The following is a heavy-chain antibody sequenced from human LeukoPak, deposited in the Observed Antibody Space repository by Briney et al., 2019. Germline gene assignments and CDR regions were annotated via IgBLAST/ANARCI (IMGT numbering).Heavy chain of an antibody. CDR3: VVVPDATRHFDY. CDR1: GFTFSSYA. CDR2: ISGSGGST. V-gene: IGHV3-23*01. Sequence: GGSLRLSCAASGFTFSSYAMSWVRQAPGKGLEWVSAISGSGGSTYYADSVKGRFTISRDNSKNTLYLQMNSLRAEDTAVYYCVVVPDATRHFDYWGQGTLVTVSS. J-gene: IGHJ4*02. D-gene: IGHD2-2*01.